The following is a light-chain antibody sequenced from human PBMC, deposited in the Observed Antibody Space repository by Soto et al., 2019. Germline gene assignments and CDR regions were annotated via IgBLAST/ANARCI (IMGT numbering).Light chain of an antibody. Sequence: DIQMTQSPSSLSASVGDRVTITCRASQTISHYLNWYRQQPGKAPKLLIYAASNLQSGVPSRFSGSGSGTEFTLTINSLHPEDFATFYCQQINSFPPIFGGGTKVTI. CDR3: QQINSFPPI. J-gene: IGKJ4*01. CDR1: QTISHY. V-gene: IGKV1-39*01. CDR2: AAS.